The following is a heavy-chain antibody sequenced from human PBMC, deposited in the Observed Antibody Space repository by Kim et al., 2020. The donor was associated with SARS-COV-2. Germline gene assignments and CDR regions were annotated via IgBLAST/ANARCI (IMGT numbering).Heavy chain of an antibody. CDR3: TGSSWSGDAFDI. V-gene: IGHV3-30*01. D-gene: IGHD6-13*01. Sequence: YYADSVKGRFTISRDNATNTLYLQMNSLRAEDTAVYYCTGSSWSGDAFDIWGQGTMVTVSS. J-gene: IGHJ3*02.